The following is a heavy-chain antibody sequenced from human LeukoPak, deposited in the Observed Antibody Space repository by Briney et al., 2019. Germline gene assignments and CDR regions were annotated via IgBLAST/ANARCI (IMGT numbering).Heavy chain of an antibody. J-gene: IGHJ5*02. D-gene: IGHD1-26*01. CDR2: IYYSGST. V-gene: IGHV4-31*03. CDR3: AREVRKLSGLFDP. Sequence: SETPSLTCTVSGGSISSGGYYWSWIRQHPGKGLEWIGYIYYSGSTYYNPSLKSRVTISVDTSKNQFSLKLSSVTAADTAVYYCAREVRKLSGLFDPWGQGTLVTVSS. CDR1: GGSISSGGYY.